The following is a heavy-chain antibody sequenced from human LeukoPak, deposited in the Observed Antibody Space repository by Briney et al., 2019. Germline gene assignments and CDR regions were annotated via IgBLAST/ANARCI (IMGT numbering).Heavy chain of an antibody. V-gene: IGHV1-18*01. CDR2: ISGYNGNT. Sequence: ASVKVSCKASGYTFTTYGISWVRQAPGQGLEWMGWISGYNGNTKYAQNFQGRVTVSTDTSTTTAYMELRSPRSDDTAVYYCARDWWYGDYSIGNNWGQGTLVTVSP. D-gene: IGHD4-17*01. J-gene: IGHJ4*02. CDR3: ARDWWYGDYSIGNN. CDR1: GYTFTTYG.